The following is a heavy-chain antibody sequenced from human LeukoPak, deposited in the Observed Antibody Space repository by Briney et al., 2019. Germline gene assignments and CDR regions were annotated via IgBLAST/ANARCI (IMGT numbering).Heavy chain of an antibody. Sequence: GGSLRLSCAASGFTFGDYGMIWVRQAPGKGLEWVSYINWNGGRTGYADSVKGRFTISRDNAKSSLYLQMNSLRAEDTAVYYCANHLACGSTSCPPFDDWGQGTLVTVSS. D-gene: IGHD2-2*01. CDR3: ANHLACGSTSCPPFDD. CDR1: GFTFGDYG. V-gene: IGHV3-20*04. J-gene: IGHJ4*02. CDR2: INWNGGRT.